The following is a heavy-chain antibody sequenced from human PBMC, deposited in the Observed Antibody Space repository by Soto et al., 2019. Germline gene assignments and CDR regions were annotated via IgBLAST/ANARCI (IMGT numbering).Heavy chain of an antibody. Sequence: KQFSASVKVSCKASGYTFTGYYMHWVRQAPGQGLEWMGWINPNSGGTNYAQKFQGWVTMTRDTSISTAYMELSRLRSDDTAVYYCARDTPGLRAGSFDYWGQGTLVTVSS. CDR3: ARDTPGLRAGSFDY. J-gene: IGHJ4*02. CDR1: GYTFTGYY. CDR2: INPNSGGT. V-gene: IGHV1-2*04. D-gene: IGHD2-21*02.